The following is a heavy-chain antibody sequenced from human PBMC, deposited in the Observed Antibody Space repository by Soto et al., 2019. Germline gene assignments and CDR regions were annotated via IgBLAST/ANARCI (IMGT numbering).Heavy chain of an antibody. CDR2: ISSSSSYI. D-gene: IGHD3-3*01. CDR3: ARGLEWPNYMDV. V-gene: IGHV3-21*01. Sequence: EVQLVESGGGLVKPGGSLRLSCAASGFTFSSYSMNWVRQAPGKGLEWVSSISSSSSYIKYADSLQGRFTISRDNARNSLYLQMNSLRAEDTAVYYCARGLEWPNYMDVWGKGTTVTVSS. J-gene: IGHJ6*03. CDR1: GFTFSSYS.